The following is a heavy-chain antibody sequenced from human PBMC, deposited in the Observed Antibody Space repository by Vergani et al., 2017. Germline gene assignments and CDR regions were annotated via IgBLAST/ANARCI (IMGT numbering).Heavy chain of an antibody. D-gene: IGHD3-10*01. V-gene: IGHV3-11*01. CDR2: ISSSGSTI. CDR1: VFTFSDYY. CDR3: ARVGRAMKYYMDV. Sequence: QVQLVESVGGLVKPGGSLRLSCAASVFTFSDYYMSWIRQAPGKGLDWVSYISSSGSTIYYADPVKGRFTISRDNAKNSLYLQMNSLRAEDTAVYYCARVGRAMKYYMDVWGKGTTVTVSS. J-gene: IGHJ6*03.